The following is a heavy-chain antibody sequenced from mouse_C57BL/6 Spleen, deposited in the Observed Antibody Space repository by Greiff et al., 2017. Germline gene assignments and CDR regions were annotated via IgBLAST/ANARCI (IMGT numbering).Heavy chain of an antibody. CDR1: GYTFTDYN. CDR2: INPNNGGT. D-gene: IGHD1-1*02. CDR3: ANFYDYAAMDY. Sequence: VQLKESGPELVKPGASVKMSCKASGYTFTDYNMHWVKQSHGKSLEWIGYINPNNGGTSYNQKFKGKATLTVNKSSSTAYMELRSLTSEDSAVYYCANFYDYAAMDYWGQGTSVTVSS. V-gene: IGHV1-22*01. J-gene: IGHJ4*01.